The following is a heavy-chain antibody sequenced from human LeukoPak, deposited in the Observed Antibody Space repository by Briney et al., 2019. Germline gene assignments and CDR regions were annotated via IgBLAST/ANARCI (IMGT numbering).Heavy chain of an antibody. D-gene: IGHD3-16*01. V-gene: IGHV1-18*01. CDR2: ISAYNGKT. CDR1: GCTFTNYG. Sequence: ASVKVSCKASGCTFTNYGINWVRQAPGQGLEWMGWISAYNGKTHYAQKLQGRVTMTTDTSTSTAYMELRSLRSDDTAMYYCARSSHRLYDYVWGSYESKDYWGQGTLVTVSS. CDR3: ARSSHRLYDYVWGSYESKDY. J-gene: IGHJ4*02.